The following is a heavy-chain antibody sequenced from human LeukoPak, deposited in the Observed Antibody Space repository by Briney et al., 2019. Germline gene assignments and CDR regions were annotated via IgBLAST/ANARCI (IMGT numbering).Heavy chain of an antibody. D-gene: IGHD6-19*01. CDR2: IYYSGST. V-gene: IGHV4-39*01. J-gene: IGHJ3*02. Sequence: SETLSLTCTVSGASISSTTYYWGWIRQPPRKGLEWIASIYYSGSTYYNPSLKSRVTISVDTSKNQFSLKLSSVTAADTAVYYCARHKYSSGRPPEGAFDIWGQGTMVTVSS. CDR1: GASISSTTYY. CDR3: ARHKYSSGRPPEGAFDI.